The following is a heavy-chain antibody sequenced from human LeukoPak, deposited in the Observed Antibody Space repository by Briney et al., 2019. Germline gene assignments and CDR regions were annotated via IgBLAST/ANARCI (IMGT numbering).Heavy chain of an antibody. CDR2: INHSGST. V-gene: IGHV4-34*01. CDR3: ARGHLNCSGGSCYDYYYYYMDV. Sequence: SETLSLTCAVYGGSFSGYYWSWIRQPPAKGLEWIGEINHSGSTNYNPSLKSRVTISVDTSKNQFSLKLSSVTAADTAVYYCARGHLNCSGGSCYDYYYYYMDVWGKGTTVTVSS. J-gene: IGHJ6*03. CDR1: GGSFSGYY. D-gene: IGHD2-15*01.